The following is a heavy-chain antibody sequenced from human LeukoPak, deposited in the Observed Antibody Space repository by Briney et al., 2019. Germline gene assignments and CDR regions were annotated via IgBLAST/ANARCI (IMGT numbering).Heavy chain of an antibody. J-gene: IGHJ4*02. D-gene: IGHD5-18*01. V-gene: IGHV1-2*02. Sequence: ASVKVSCKASGYTFTGYYMHWGRQAPGQGLEWMGWINPNSGGTNYAQKFQGRVTMTRDTSISTAYMELSRLRSDDTAVYYCARWRIQLWPQPLYFDYWGQGTLVTVSS. CDR2: INPNSGGT. CDR3: ARWRIQLWPQPLYFDY. CDR1: GYTFTGYY.